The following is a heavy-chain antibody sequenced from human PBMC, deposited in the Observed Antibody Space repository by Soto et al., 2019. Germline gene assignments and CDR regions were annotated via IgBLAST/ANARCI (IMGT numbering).Heavy chain of an antibody. V-gene: IGHV3-33*01. J-gene: IGHJ6*02. CDR1: GFTFSSYG. D-gene: IGHD6-19*01. Sequence: GGSLRLSCAASGFTFSSYGMHWVRQAPGKGLEWVAVIWYDGSNKYYVDSVKGRFTISRDNAKNSLYLQMNSLRAEDTAVYYCARGSPSTSVAAGYYYYYGMDVWGQGTTVTVSS. CDR3: ARGSPSTSVAAGYYYYYGMDV. CDR2: IWYDGSNK.